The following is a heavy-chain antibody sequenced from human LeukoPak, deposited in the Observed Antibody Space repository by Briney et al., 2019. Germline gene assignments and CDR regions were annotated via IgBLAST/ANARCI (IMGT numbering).Heavy chain of an antibody. Sequence: SETLSLTCTVSGGSISSSSHYWGWIRQPPGKGLEWTGSIYYSGSTYYNPSLKSRVTISVDTSKNQFSLKLSSVTAADTAVYYCARGVTYYDFWSGYHPYYYYMDVWGKGTTVTVSS. CDR1: GGSISSSSHY. D-gene: IGHD3-3*01. V-gene: IGHV4-39*07. CDR2: IYYSGST. CDR3: ARGVTYYDFWSGYHPYYYYMDV. J-gene: IGHJ6*03.